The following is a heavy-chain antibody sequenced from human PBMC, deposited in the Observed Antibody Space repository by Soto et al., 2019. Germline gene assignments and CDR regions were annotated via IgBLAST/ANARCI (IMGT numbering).Heavy chain of an antibody. Sequence: PSETLSLTCTVSGGSIRTSNYYWVWIRQTPGRGLEWIGSVYYTGTTYYTPSLQGRVSMSADTSKNQFFLELKSVTAADTAVYYCARATVKVGATLFDFWGQGTQVTVSS. CDR2: VYYTGTT. V-gene: IGHV4-39*02. D-gene: IGHD1-26*01. CDR3: ARATVKVGATLFDF. J-gene: IGHJ4*02. CDR1: GGSIRTSNYY.